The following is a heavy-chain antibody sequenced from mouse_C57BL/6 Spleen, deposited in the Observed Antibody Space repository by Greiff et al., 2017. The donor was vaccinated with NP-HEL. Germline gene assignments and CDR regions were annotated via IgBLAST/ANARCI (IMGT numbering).Heavy chain of an antibody. V-gene: IGHV1-82*01. Sequence: VQLQQSGPELVKPGASVKISCKASGYAFSSSWMNWVKQRPGKGLEWIGRIYPGDGDTNYNGKFKGKATLTADKSSSTAYMQLSSLTSEDSAVYFCARLTVVAPFDYWGQGTTLTVSS. J-gene: IGHJ2*01. CDR1: GYAFSSSW. CDR2: IYPGDGDT. CDR3: ARLTVVAPFDY. D-gene: IGHD1-1*01.